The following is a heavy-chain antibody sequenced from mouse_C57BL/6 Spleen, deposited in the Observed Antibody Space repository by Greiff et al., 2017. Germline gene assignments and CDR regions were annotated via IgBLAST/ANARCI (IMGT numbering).Heavy chain of an antibody. CDR2: IYPGDGDT. CDR3: ARVRDTGVDY. D-gene: IGHD3-3*01. CDR1: GYAFSSYW. J-gene: IGHJ2*01. V-gene: IGHV1-80*01. Sequence: QVQLKESGAELVKPGASVKISCKASGYAFSSYWMNWVKQRPGKGLEWMGQIYPGDGDTNYNGKFKGKATLTADKSSSTAYMQLSSLTSEDSAVYFCARVRDTGVDYWGQGTTLTVSS.